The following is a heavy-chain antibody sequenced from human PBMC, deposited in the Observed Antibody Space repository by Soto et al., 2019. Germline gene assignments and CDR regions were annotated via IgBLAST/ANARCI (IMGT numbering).Heavy chain of an antibody. D-gene: IGHD3-10*02. CDR3: VCSWINPNYYYYGMDV. V-gene: IGHV1-69*13. CDR2: IIPIFGTA. Sequence: SVKVSCKASGGTFSSYAISWVRQAPGQGLEWMGGIIPIFGTANYAQKFQGRVTITADESTSTAYMELSSLRSEDTAVYYCVCSWINPNYYYYGMDVWGQGTTVTVSS. CDR1: GGTFSSYA. J-gene: IGHJ6*02.